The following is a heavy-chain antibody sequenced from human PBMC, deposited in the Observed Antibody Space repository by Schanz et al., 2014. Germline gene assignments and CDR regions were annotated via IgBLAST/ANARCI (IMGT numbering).Heavy chain of an antibody. CDR1: GYTFTDYY. CDR2: INPNSGGT. D-gene: IGHD1-26*01. CDR3: ARDRDQWDGNYLDY. V-gene: IGHV1-2*06. Sequence: QVLLVQSGAEVKKPGASVKVSCKASGYTFTDYYMHWVRQAPGQGLEWMGRINPNSGGTNYAQKFQGRVTMTTDTSTSTVYMELRSLTSDDSAVYYCARDRDQWDGNYLDYWGQGTLVTVSS. J-gene: IGHJ4*02.